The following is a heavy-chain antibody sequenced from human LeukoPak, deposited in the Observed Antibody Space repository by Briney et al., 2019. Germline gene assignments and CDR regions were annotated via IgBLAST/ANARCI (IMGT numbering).Heavy chain of an antibody. CDR3: ARGPNYYDSSGYYYLYYYYYYMDV. D-gene: IGHD3-22*01. Sequence: SETLSLTCTVSGGSISSSSYYWGWIRQPPGKGLEWIGSIYYSGSTYYNPSLKSRVTISVDTSKNQFSLKLSSVTAADTAVYYCARGPNYYDSSGYYYLYYYYYYMDVWGKGTTVTVSS. CDR1: GGSISSSSYY. J-gene: IGHJ6*03. CDR2: IYYSGST. V-gene: IGHV4-39*07.